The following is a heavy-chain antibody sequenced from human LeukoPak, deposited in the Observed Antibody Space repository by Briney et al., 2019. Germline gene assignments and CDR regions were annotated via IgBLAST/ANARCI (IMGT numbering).Heavy chain of an antibody. Sequence: SETLSLTCTVSGGSISSYYWSWIRQPPGKGLEWIGYIYYSGSTNYNPSLKSRVTISVDTSKNQFSLKLSSVTAADTAVYYCARGGYSGYDYQIDPWGQGTLVTVSS. CDR2: IYYSGST. J-gene: IGHJ5*02. D-gene: IGHD5-12*01. CDR3: ARGGYSGYDYQIDP. CDR1: GGSISSYY. V-gene: IGHV4-59*01.